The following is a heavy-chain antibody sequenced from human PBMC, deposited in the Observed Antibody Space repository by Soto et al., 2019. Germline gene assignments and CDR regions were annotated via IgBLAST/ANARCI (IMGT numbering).Heavy chain of an antibody. CDR2: ISWNSGSI. Sequence: LRLSCAASGFTFDDYAMHWVRQAPGKGLEWVSGISWNSGSIGYADSVKGRFTISRDNAKNSLYLQMNSLRAEDTALYYCAKGMVRGVMNWFDPWGQGTLVTVSS. CDR3: AKGMVRGVMNWFDP. J-gene: IGHJ5*02. D-gene: IGHD3-10*01. CDR1: GFTFDDYA. V-gene: IGHV3-9*01.